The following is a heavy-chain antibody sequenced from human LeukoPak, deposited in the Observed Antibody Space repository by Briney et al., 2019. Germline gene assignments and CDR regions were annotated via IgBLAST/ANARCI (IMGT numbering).Heavy chain of an antibody. V-gene: IGHV1-2*02. J-gene: IGHJ5*02. Sequence: ASVKVSCKASGYTFTGYYMHWVRQAPGQGIEWMGWVNPNSGGTNYAQKFQGRVTMARDTSISTAYLKLSRLRSDDTAVYYCARDRTPSGYENNWFDPWGQGTLVTVSS. D-gene: IGHD5-12*01. CDR3: ARDRTPSGYENNWFDP. CDR1: GYTFTGYY. CDR2: VNPNSGGT.